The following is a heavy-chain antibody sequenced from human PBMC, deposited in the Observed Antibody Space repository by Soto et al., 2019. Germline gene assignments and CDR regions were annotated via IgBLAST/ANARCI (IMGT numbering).Heavy chain of an antibody. V-gene: IGHV4-59*01. CDR1: GGSLSSYY. CDR2: IYYSGST. J-gene: IGHJ4*02. CDR3: ARVGDYYDSSGYYYPIDY. D-gene: IGHD3-22*01. Sequence: PSETMSVTCTVSGGSLSSYYWSWIRTTPGKGLEWIGYIYYSGSTNYNPSLKSRVTISVDTSKNQFSLKLSSVTAADTAVYYCARVGDYYDSSGYYYPIDYWGQGSLVTVSS.